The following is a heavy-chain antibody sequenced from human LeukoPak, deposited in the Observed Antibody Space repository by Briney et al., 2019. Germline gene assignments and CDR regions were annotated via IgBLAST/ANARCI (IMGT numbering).Heavy chain of an antibody. D-gene: IGHD3-9*01. CDR1: GDSLSSNNW. V-gene: IGHV4-4*02. J-gene: IGHJ4*02. Sequence: PSETLSLTCAVSGDSLSSNNWWSWVRQPPGKGLEWIGEIYHSGISNYNPTLKSRVSISVDKSKNQFSLKLSSVTAADTAVYYCARHQTNDILTGYYMDYFDYWGQGTLVTVSS. CDR2: IYHSGIS. CDR3: ARHQTNDILTGYYMDYFDY.